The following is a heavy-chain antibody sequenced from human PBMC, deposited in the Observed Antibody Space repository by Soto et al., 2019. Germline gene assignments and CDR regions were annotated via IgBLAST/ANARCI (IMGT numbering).Heavy chain of an antibody. CDR1: GVSIHNSHSF. CDR3: GRVVEGATRHTDFDS. CDR2: MYYSGGA. D-gene: IGHD2-15*01. J-gene: IGHJ5*01. Sequence: EPLSLTCAVSGVSIHNSHSFWGWIRQPPGKGLEFIGSMYYSGGANYNPSLKSRVTISLDTSKNQFSLTVNSVTAADTAIYYCGRVVEGATRHTDFDSWGQGTLVTVSS. V-gene: IGHV4-39*01.